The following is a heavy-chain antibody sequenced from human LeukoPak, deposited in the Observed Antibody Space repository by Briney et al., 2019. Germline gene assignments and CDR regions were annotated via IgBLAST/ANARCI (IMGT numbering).Heavy chain of an antibody. V-gene: IGHV3-30*18. J-gene: IGHJ4*02. CDR2: ISYDGSNK. D-gene: IGHD2-2*01. CDR1: GFTFSSYG. CDR3: AKQLSYEARMRDY. Sequence: GGSLRLSCAASGFTFSSYGMHWVRQAPGKGLEWVAVISYDGSNKYYADSVKGRFTISRDNSKNTLYLQMNSLRAEDTAVYYCAKQLSYEARMRDYWGQGTLVTVSS.